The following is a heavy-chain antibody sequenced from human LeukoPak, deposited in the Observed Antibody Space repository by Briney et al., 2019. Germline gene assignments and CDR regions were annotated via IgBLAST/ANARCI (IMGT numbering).Heavy chain of an antibody. Sequence: PSETLSLTRTVSGGSISNYYWNWIRQPAGKGLEWIGRIYTSGSTYYNPSLKSRVTMSVDTSKNHFSLKLTSVTAADTAMYYCARATRMPDFDCWGQGTLVTVSS. J-gene: IGHJ4*02. CDR2: IYTSGST. D-gene: IGHD2-2*01. V-gene: IGHV4-4*07. CDR3: ARATRMPDFDC. CDR1: GGSISNYY.